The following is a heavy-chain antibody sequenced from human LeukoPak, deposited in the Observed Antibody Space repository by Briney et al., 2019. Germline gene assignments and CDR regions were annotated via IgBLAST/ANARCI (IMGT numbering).Heavy chain of an antibody. J-gene: IGHJ5*02. CDR2: ISGSGGST. V-gene: IGHV3-23*01. Sequence: KTGGSLRLSCAASGFIFSSYGMSWVRQAPGKGLEWVSAISGSGGSTYYADSVKGRLTISRDNSKNTLYLQMNSLRAEDTAVHYCAKDRGVAVAAPSWFDPWGQGTLVTVSS. CDR3: AKDRGVAVAAPSWFDP. CDR1: GFIFSSYG. D-gene: IGHD6-19*01.